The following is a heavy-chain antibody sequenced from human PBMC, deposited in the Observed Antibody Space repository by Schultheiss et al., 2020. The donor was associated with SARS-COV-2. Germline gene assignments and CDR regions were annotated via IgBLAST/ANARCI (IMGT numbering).Heavy chain of an antibody. V-gene: IGHV3-23*01. Sequence: GGSLRLSCAASGFTFDDYAMHWVRQAPGKGLEWVSGISGSGGSTYYADSVKGRFTISRDNSKTTLYLQMNNLRAEDTAVYYCAKDQRVRYYDSSGYYDYWGQGTLVTVSS. D-gene: IGHD3-22*01. CDR2: ISGSGGST. CDR3: AKDQRVRYYDSSGYYDY. CDR1: GFTFDDYA. J-gene: IGHJ4*02.